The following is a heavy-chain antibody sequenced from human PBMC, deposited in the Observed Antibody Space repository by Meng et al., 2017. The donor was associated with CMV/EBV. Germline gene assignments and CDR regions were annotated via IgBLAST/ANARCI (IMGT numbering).Heavy chain of an antibody. D-gene: IGHD5-24*01. CDR2: IYSGGSST. Sequence: GGSLRLSCAASGFTFSSYAMSWVRQAPGKGLEWVSVIYSGGSSTYYADSVKGRFTISRDNAKNSLYLQMNSVRVEDTAVYYCARGHLRASDHGSWGQGTVVTVSS. CDR3: ARGHLRASDHGS. V-gene: IGHV3-23*03. J-gene: IGHJ5*02. CDR1: GFTFSSYA.